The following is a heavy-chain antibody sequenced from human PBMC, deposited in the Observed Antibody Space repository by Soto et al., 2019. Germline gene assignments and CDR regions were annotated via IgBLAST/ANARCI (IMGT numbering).Heavy chain of an antibody. CDR2: IIPIFGTA. Sequence: QVQLVQSGAEVKKPGSPVKVSCKASGGTFSRYGISWVRKAPGEGLEWMGGIIPIFGTANYAQKFQGRVTITADESTSTAYMELSSLRSEDTAVYYCARARNDNYYYGMDVWGQGTTVTVSS. J-gene: IGHJ6*02. V-gene: IGHV1-69*12. CDR3: ARARNDNYYYGMDV. CDR1: GGTFSRYG. D-gene: IGHD3-22*01.